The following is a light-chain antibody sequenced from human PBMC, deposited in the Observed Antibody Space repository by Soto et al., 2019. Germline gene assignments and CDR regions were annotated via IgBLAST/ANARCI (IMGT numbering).Light chain of an antibody. V-gene: IGLV2-14*03. CDR1: SSDVGSHNC. J-gene: IGLJ1*01. CDR3: SSCTSSNTFV. Sequence: QSAPTQPASVSGSPGQSITVSCTGTSSDVGSHNCASWYQQHPGKAPKLIIYDVNNRPSGVSYRFSGSKSGNTASLTIAGLQDEDEDAYYCSSCTSSNTFVFGTGTKLTVL. CDR2: DVN.